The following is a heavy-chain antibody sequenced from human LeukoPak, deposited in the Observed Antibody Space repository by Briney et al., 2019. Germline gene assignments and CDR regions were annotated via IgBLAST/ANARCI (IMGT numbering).Heavy chain of an antibody. CDR2: MNPNSGNT. V-gene: IGHV1-8*01. J-gene: IGHJ4*02. CDR1: GYTFTSYD. Sequence: ASVKVSCKASGYTFTSYDSNWVRQATGQGLEWMGWMNPNSGNTGYAQKFQGRVTMTRNTSISTAYMELSSLRSEDTAVYYCASALHYSGYDYWGQGTLVTVSS. D-gene: IGHD5-12*01. CDR3: ASALHYSGYDY.